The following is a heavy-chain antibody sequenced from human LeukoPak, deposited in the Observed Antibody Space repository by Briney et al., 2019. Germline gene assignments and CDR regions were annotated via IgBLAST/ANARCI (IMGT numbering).Heavy chain of an antibody. CDR3: GRGNGYNNGNFDY. V-gene: IGHV3-23*01. CDR2: ISGSGGST. CDR1: GFTFSSYA. Sequence: AGGSLRLSCAASGFTFSSYAMSWVRQAPGKGLEWVSAISGSGGSTYYADSVKGRFTISRDNSKNTLYLQMNSLRAEDTAVYYCGRGNGYNNGNFDYWGQGTRVTVSS. D-gene: IGHD5-24*01. J-gene: IGHJ4*02.